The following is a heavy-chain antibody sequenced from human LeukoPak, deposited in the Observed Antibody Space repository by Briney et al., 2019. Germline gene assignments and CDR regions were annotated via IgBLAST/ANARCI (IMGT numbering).Heavy chain of an antibody. D-gene: IGHD2-15*01. J-gene: IGHJ5*02. CDR3: ARGSVVVAANNWFDP. CDR2: INHSGST. V-gene: IGHV4-34*01. CDR1: GGSFSGYY. Sequence: PSETLSLTCAVYGGSFSGYYWSWIRQPPGKGLEWIGEINHSGSTNYNPSLKRRVTISVDTSKNQFSLKLSSVTAADTAVYSCARGSVVVAANNWFDPWGQGTLVTVSS.